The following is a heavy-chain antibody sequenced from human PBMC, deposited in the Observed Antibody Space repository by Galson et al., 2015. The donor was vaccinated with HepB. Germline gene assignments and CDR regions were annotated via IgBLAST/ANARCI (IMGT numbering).Heavy chain of an antibody. CDR1: GFTFSSYG. V-gene: IGHV3-23*01. Sequence: SLRLSCAASGFTFSSYGMSWVRQAPGKGLEWVSTISGPGGSTYYADSVKGRFTISRDNSKNTLYLQMNNLRADDTAVYFCAKNAIAAGDTGWFDSWGQGALVTVSS. J-gene: IGHJ5*01. CDR2: ISGPGGST. D-gene: IGHD6-13*01. CDR3: AKNAIAAGDTGWFDS.